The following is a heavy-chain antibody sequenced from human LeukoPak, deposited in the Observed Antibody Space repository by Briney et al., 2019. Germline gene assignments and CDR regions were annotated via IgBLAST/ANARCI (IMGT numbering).Heavy chain of an antibody. Sequence: PSETLSLTCTVSGGSISSGGYHWSWIRQHPGKGLEWIGYIYSSGSAFYNPSLKSRVTISVDTSKNQFSLELSSVTAADTAVYYCARSPSDYSWGQGTLVTVSS. CDR3: ARSPSDYS. V-gene: IGHV4-31*03. CDR2: IYSSGSA. CDR1: GGSISSGGYH. J-gene: IGHJ4*02. D-gene: IGHD4-11*01.